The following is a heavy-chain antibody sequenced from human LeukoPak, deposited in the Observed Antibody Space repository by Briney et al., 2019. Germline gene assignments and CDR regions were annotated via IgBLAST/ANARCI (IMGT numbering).Heavy chain of an antibody. V-gene: IGHV4-59*08. J-gene: IGHJ6*03. CDR1: GGSISSYY. Sequence: SETLSLTRTVSGGSISSYYWSWIRPPPGKGLEWIGYIYYSGSTNYNPSLKSRVTISVDTSKNQFSLKLSSVTAADTAVYYCARTGSYYYYYMDVWGKGTTVTVSS. D-gene: IGHD1-26*01. CDR2: IYYSGST. CDR3: ARTGSYYYYYMDV.